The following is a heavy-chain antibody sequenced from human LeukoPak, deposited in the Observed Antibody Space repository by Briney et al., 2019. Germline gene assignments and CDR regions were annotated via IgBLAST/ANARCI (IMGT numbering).Heavy chain of an antibody. CDR3: AKPIAGGFFDS. CDR1: VFTFSSYG. V-gene: IGHV3-30*02. CDR2: IRYDGSNK. Sequence: GRSLRLSCAASVFTFSSYGMHWVRQAPGKGLEWGAFIRYDGSNKYYADSVNGRFTISRDNSKNTLYLQMNSLRAEDTAVYYCAKPIAGGFFDSWGQGTLVTVSS. J-gene: IGHJ4*02. D-gene: IGHD2-8*02.